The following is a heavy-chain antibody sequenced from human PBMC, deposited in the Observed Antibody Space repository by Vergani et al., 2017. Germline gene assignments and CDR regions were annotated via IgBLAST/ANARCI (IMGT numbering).Heavy chain of an antibody. J-gene: IGHJ4*02. CDR3: ARHRRVDGYSDY. D-gene: IGHD5-24*01. CDR1: GFTFSSYA. CDR2: ISYDGSNK. V-gene: IGHV3-30-3*01. Sequence: QVQLVESGGGVVQPGRSLRLSCAASGFTFSSYAMHWVRQAPGKGLEWVAVISYDGSNKYYADSVKGRFTISRDNSKNTLYLQMNSLRAEDTAVYYCARHRRVDGYSDYWGQGTLVTVSS.